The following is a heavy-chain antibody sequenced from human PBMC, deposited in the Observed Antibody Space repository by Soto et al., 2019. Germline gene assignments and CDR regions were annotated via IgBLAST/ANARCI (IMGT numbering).Heavy chain of an antibody. Sequence: PSETLSLTCTVSGGSISSYYWCWIRQPAGKGLEWIGRFYPSGSINYNPSLKSRLTMSGDTSRNQFSLNLTSVTAADTAVYYCARCGLDYRLAVWGQGTTVTVSS. CDR2: FYPSGSI. CDR1: GGSISSYY. CDR3: ARCGLDYRLAV. J-gene: IGHJ6*02. V-gene: IGHV4-4*07.